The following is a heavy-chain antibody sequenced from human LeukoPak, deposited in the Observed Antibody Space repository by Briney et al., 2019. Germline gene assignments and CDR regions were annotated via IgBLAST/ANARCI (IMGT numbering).Heavy chain of an antibody. CDR3: ARDLIAGYSSSWYELFDY. CDR1: GYTFTSYG. J-gene: IGHJ4*02. V-gene: IGHV1-18*01. CDR2: MSAYNGNT. D-gene: IGHD6-13*01. Sequence: GASVKVSCKASGYTFTSYGISWVRQAPGQGLEWMGWMSAYNGNTNYAQKLQGRVTMTTDTSTSTAYMELRSLRSDDTAVYYCARDLIAGYSSSWYELFDYWGQGTLVTVSS.